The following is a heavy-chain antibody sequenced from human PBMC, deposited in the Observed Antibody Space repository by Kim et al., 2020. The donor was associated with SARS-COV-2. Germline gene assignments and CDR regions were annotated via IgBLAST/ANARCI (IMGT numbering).Heavy chain of an antibody. J-gene: IGHJ3*02. V-gene: IGHV3-21*01. D-gene: IGHD3-10*01. Sequence: VKGRLTISRDNAKNSLYLQMNSLRAEDTAVYYCARQGMTLVRGVMSAFDIWGQGTVVTVSS. CDR3: ARQGMTLVRGVMSAFDI.